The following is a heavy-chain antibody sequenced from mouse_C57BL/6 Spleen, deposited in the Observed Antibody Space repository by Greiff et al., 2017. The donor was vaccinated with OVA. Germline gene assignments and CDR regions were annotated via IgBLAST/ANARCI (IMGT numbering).Heavy chain of an antibody. CDR3: ARTPLTTVVATSYFDY. V-gene: IGHV1-69*01. D-gene: IGHD1-1*01. CDR2: IDPSDSYT. Sequence: QVQLQQPGAELVMPGASVKLSCKASGYTFTSYWMHWVKQRPGQGLEWIGEIDPSDSYTNYNQKFKGKSTLTVDKSSSPAYMQLSSLTSEDSAVYYCARTPLTTVVATSYFDYWGQGTTLSVSS. CDR1: GYTFTSYW. J-gene: IGHJ2*01.